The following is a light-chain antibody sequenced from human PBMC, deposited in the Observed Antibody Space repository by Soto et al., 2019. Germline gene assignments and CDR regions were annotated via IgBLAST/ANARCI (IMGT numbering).Light chain of an antibody. CDR3: QQYSSYPPCT. CDR2: DAS. V-gene: IGKV1-5*01. J-gene: IGKJ5*01. CDR1: QSISSW. Sequence: DIIITQSPSTLPESVDESVHTTCRASQSISSWLAWYQQKPGQAPKLLIYDASSWGSGVPSRFSGSGSGTEFTLTISSLQPDDFATYYCQQYSSYPPCTFGQGTQVEIK.